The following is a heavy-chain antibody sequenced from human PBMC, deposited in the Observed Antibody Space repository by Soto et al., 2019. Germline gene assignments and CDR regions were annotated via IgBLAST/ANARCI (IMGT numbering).Heavy chain of an antibody. J-gene: IGHJ6*02. CDR3: ASSSSGWSFTLQYYYGMDV. Sequence: QVQLQESGPGLVKPSQTLSLTCTVSGGSISSGDYYWSWIRQPPGKGLEWIGYIYYSGSTYYNPSLKSRVTISVDTSKIQFSLKLSSVTAADTAVYYCASSSSGWSFTLQYYYGMDVWGQGTTVTVSS. CDR2: IYYSGST. CDR1: GGSISSGDYY. V-gene: IGHV4-30-4*01. D-gene: IGHD6-6*01.